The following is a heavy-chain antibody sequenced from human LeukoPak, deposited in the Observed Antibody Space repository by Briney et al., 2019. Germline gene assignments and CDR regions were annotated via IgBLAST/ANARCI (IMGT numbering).Heavy chain of an antibody. J-gene: IGHJ4*02. CDR1: GGSMNNYY. Sequence: SETLSLTCTVSGGSMNNYYWSWIRKPPGKGLEWIGYIHTSGSTTYNPSLKSRVTMSIDTSKNQFSLRLSSVTAADTAVYYCVRPGQSSWWVYFNYWGQGTVVTVSS. V-gene: IGHV4-4*09. D-gene: IGHD2-15*01. CDR3: VRPGQSSWWVYFNY. CDR2: IHTSGST.